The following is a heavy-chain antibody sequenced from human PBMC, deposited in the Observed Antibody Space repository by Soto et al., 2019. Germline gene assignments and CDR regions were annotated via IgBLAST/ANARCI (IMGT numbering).Heavy chain of an antibody. CDR3: ARSAYGYMDYYGMDV. Sequence: QVQLVQSGAEVKKPGSSVKVSCKASGGTFSSYAISWVRQAPGQGLEWMGGIIPIFGTANYAQKFQGRVTFTVDESTSTAYMELSSLRSEDTAVYYCARSAYGYMDYYGMDVWGQGTTVTVSS. J-gene: IGHJ6*02. CDR2: IIPIFGTA. V-gene: IGHV1-69*01. CDR1: GGTFSSYA. D-gene: IGHD5-18*01.